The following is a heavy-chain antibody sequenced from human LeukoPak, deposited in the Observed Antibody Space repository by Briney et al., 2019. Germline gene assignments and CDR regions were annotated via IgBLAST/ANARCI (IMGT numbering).Heavy chain of an antibody. CDR1: GYTFTSYG. D-gene: IGHD3-22*01. CDR2: ISAYNGNT. J-gene: IGHJ4*02. CDR3: ARWGGYYYDSSGYFDY. V-gene: IGHV1-18*01. Sequence: ASVKVSCKASGYTFTSYGISWVRQAPGQGLEWMGWISAYNGNTNYAQKFQGRVTITTDESTSTAYMELSSLRSEDTAVYYCARWGGYYYDSSGYFDYWGQGTLVTVSS.